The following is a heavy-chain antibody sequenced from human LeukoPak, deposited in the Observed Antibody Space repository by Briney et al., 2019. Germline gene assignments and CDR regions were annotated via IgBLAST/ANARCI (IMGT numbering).Heavy chain of an antibody. CDR1: GASISSDY. CDR2: FHYSGTT. V-gene: IGHV4-59*01. D-gene: IGHD6-13*01. CDR3: ARVGDYSSSWYDLLYFDS. Sequence: SETLSLTCTVSGASISSDYWSWIRQPPGKGLEWIGCFHYSGTTNYNPSLKSRVTISLDTSKTQFSLKLNSVTAADTAVYYCARVGDYSSSWYDLLYFDSWGPGTLVTVSS. J-gene: IGHJ4*02.